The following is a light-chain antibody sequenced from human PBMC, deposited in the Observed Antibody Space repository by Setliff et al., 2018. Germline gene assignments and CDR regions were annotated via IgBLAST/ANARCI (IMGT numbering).Light chain of an antibody. V-gene: IGLV2-8*01. J-gene: IGLJ1*01. CDR3: SSYAGSNNYV. CDR1: SSDVGGYNY. CDR2: EVS. Sequence: QSVLTQPLSASGSPGQSVTISCIGTSSDVGGYNYVSWYQQHPGKAPKLMIYEVSKRPSGVPDRFSGSKSGNTASLTVSGLQAEDEADYYCSSYAGSNNYVFGTGTKVTVL.